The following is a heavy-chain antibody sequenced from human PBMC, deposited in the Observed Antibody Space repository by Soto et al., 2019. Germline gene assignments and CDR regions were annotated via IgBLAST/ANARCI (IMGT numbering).Heavy chain of an antibody. CDR1: GFTFSSYS. CDR3: AKAWQLAYYYYGMDV. V-gene: IGHV3-23*01. CDR2: LTGSGGST. Sequence: PGGSLRLSCAASGFTFSSYSMSWVRQAPGQGLECVSALTGSGGSTYYPDSVTRQVSISIDNSKNTLYLQMTSLRADDTAVYYFAKAWQLAYYYYGMDVWGQGTTVTVSS. J-gene: IGHJ6*02. D-gene: IGHD6-6*01.